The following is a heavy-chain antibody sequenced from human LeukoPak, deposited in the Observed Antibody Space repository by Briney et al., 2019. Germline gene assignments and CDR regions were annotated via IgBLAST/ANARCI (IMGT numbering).Heavy chain of an antibody. CDR1: GFTFSSYA. V-gene: IGHV3-23*01. CDR3: ANVLVMVRGGIPVDY. Sequence: GGSLRPSCAASGFTFSSYAMSWVRQAPGKGLEWVSAISGSGGSTYYADSVQGRFTISRDNSKNTLYLQMNRLRAEDTAVYYCANVLVMVRGGIPVDYGSQGTLATLPS. J-gene: IGHJ4*02. CDR2: ISGSGGST. D-gene: IGHD3-10*01.